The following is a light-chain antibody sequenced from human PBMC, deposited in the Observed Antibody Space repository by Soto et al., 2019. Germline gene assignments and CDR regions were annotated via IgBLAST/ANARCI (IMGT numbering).Light chain of an antibody. CDR1: SSDIVAYNS. J-gene: IGLJ1*01. Sequence: QSVRTQPASVSGSPGQSITISCTGNSSDIVAYNSVSWYQQHPGKAPKLMIYEVSNRPSGVSNRFSASKSGNTASLTISGLQAEDEADYYCSSRTTSNPDVFGTGTKLTVL. V-gene: IGLV2-14*01. CDR2: EVS. CDR3: SSRTTSNPDV.